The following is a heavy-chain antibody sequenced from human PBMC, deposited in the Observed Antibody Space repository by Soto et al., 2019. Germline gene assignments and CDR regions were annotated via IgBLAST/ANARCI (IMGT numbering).Heavy chain of an antibody. CDR1: GGSISSYY. V-gene: IGHV4-59*01. Sequence: QVQLQESGPGLVKPSETLSLTCTVSGGSISSYYWSWIRQPPGKGLEWIGYIYYSGSTNYNPSLKSRVNISVDTSKNQFSLKLSSVTAADTAVYYCARGGNPLLQTYWGQGTLVTVSS. D-gene: IGHD1-26*01. CDR2: IYYSGST. CDR3: ARGGNPLLQTY. J-gene: IGHJ4*02.